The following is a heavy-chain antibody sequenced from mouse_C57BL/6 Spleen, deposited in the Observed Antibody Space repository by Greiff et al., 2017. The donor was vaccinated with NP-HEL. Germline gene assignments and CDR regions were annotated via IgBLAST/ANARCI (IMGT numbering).Heavy chain of an antibody. D-gene: IGHD3-1*01. V-gene: IGHV1-4*01. CDR2: INPSSGYT. J-gene: IGHJ2*01. CDR1: GYTFTSYT. Sequence: VQLQQSGAELARPGASVKMSCKASGYTFTSYTMHWVKPRPGQGLEWIGYINPSSGYTKYNQKFKDKATLTADKSSSTAYMQLSSLTSEDSAVYYCARGGYSYYFDYWGQGTTLTVSS. CDR3: ARGGYSYYFDY.